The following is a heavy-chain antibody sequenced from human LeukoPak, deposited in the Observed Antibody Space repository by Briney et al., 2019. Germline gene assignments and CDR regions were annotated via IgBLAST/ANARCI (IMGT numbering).Heavy chain of an antibody. CDR3: ARDLAGIVYYYYGLDV. J-gene: IGHJ6*02. CDR2: IKQDGSEK. Sequence: GGSLRLSCAASGFTFSSYWRSWVRQAPGKGLEWVANIKQDGSEKYYVDSVKGRFTISRDNAKNSLYLQMNSLRAEDTAVYYCARDLAGIVYYYYGLDVWGQGTTVTVSS. CDR1: GFTFSSYW. D-gene: IGHD6-13*01. V-gene: IGHV3-7*01.